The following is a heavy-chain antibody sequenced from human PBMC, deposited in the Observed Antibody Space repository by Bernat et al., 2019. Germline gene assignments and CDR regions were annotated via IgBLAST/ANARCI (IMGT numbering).Heavy chain of an antibody. V-gene: IGHV3-53*01. CDR2: IYSGGST. CDR1: GFTVSSNY. Sequence: EVQLVESGGGLIQPGGSLRLSCAASGFTVSSNYMSWVRQAPGKGLEWVSVIYSGGSTYYADSVKGRFTISRDNSKNTLYLQMNTLRAEDTAVYYCAKDEGLFPYYFDYWGQGTLVTVSS. CDR3: AKDEGLFPYYFDY. J-gene: IGHJ4*02. D-gene: IGHD3/OR15-3a*01.